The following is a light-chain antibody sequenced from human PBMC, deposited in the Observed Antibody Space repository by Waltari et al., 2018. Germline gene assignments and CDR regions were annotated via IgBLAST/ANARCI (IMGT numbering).Light chain of an antibody. CDR3: MIWPNNVWV. V-gene: IGLV5-37*01. J-gene: IGLJ2*01. Sequence: QPVLTQPPSASASPGESARLTCTLPSDMNVGGYNIYWYQQKPGRPPTYPLYYYSVSDKGQGPGLPSRFSGSKDAAAKTGILLISGVQSEDEADYYCMIWPNNVWVIGGGTKLSVL. CDR1: SDMNVGGYN. CDR2: YYSVSDK.